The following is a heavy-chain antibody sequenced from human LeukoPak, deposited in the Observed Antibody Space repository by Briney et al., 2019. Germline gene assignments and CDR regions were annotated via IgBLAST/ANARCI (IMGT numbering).Heavy chain of an antibody. CDR2: IYYSGST. V-gene: IGHV4-38-2*02. D-gene: IGHD1-1*01. CDR3: TREEGGTTVDY. CDR1: GFTFSDYY. Sequence: GSLRLSCAASGFTFSDYYMSWIRQAPGKGLEWIGSIYYSGSTYYNPSLKSRITISQDTSKNQFSLKVSSVTAADAAAYYCTREEGGTTVDYWGQGTLVTVSS. J-gene: IGHJ4*02.